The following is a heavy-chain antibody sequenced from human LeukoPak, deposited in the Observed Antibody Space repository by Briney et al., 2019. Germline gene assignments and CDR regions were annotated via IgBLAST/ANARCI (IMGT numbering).Heavy chain of an antibody. Sequence: PGGSLRLSCAASGFTFSSYAMHWVRQAPGKGLEWVAVISYDGSNKYYADSVKGRFTISRDNSKNTLYLQMNSLRSEDTAVYYCAKCADQWLVSVCYFDYWGQGTLVTVSS. J-gene: IGHJ4*02. CDR2: ISYDGSNK. V-gene: IGHV3-30-3*02. CDR1: GFTFSSYA. D-gene: IGHD6-19*01. CDR3: AKCADQWLVSVCYFDY.